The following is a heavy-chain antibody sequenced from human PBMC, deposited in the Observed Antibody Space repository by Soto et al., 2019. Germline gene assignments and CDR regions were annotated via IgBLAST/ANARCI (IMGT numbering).Heavy chain of an antibody. Sequence: QVQLVQSGAEVRKPGSSVEVSCMASGSTFSSSTVNWVRQAPGQGLEWIGRIIPVLGVTHYARRFQGRVTITADRSMKTGYMELNSLTSEDTAVYYCARRIYCGVDCYNKCYYGMDVWGQGTTVTVSS. CDR1: GSTFSSST. CDR3: ARRIYCGVDCYNKCYYGMDV. J-gene: IGHJ6*02. D-gene: IGHD2-21*02. V-gene: IGHV1-69*02. CDR2: IIPVLGVT.